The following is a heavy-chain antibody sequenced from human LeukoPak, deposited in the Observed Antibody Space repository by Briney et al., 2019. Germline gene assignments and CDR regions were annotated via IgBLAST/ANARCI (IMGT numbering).Heavy chain of an antibody. V-gene: IGHV3-66*01. J-gene: IGHJ4*02. CDR1: GLTVGFKC. CDR3: ATRPDGNDVPYFDY. CDR2: IYSGGSS. Sequence: GGSLRLSCAASGLTVGFKCLSWVRQAPGKGLEWVSIIYSGGSSYYADSVKGRFTVSRDTSKNTLYLQMNSLRAEDTAVYYCATRPDGNDVPYFDYWGQGTLVTVSS. D-gene: IGHD5-12*01.